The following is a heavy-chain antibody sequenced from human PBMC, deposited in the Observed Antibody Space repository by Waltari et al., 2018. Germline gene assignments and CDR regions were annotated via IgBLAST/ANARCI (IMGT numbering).Heavy chain of an antibody. V-gene: IGHV3-53*01. CDR1: GFTVSSNY. CDR2: IYSGGSI. CDR3: AREAPGYFDL. J-gene: IGHJ2*01. Sequence: EVQLEESGGGLIQPGGSLRLSCAASGFTVSSNYMSWVRQAPGKGLEWVSVIYSGGSIYYADSVKGRFTISRGNSKNTVYLQMNSLIVEDTAVYYCAREAPGYFDLWGRGTLVTVSS.